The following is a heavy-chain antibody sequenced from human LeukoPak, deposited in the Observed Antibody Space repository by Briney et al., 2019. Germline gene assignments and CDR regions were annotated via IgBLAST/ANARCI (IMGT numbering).Heavy chain of an antibody. CDR3: AREIYDSSGYYYYGY. Sequence: GGSLRLSCAASGFTDSSNYMSLVRQATGKGLEWVSVIYSGGSTYYADSVKGRFTISRDNSKNTLYLQMNSLRAEDTAVYYCAREIYDSSGYYYYGYWGQGTLVTVSS. CDR1: GFTDSSNY. J-gene: IGHJ4*02. V-gene: IGHV3-66*01. D-gene: IGHD3-22*01. CDR2: IYSGGST.